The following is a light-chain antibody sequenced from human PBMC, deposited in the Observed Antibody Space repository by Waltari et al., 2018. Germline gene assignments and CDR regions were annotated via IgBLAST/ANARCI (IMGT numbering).Light chain of an antibody. J-gene: IGKJ2*01. CDR1: QGISSL. V-gene: IGKV1-12*01. CDR3: LQAYSFPRT. Sequence: DIQMNQSPSFVSASVGDRVPITCRASQGISSLLAWYQQKPGKAHKLLIYTASTLQSGVPSRFSGSGSGTEFTLIITTLQPEDFATYFCLQAYSFPRTFGQGTKLEIK. CDR2: TAS.